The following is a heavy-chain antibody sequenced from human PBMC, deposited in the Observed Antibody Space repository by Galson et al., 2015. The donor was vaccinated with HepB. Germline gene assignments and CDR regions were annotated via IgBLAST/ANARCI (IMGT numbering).Heavy chain of an antibody. D-gene: IGHD6-6*01. V-gene: IGHV3-30-3*01. J-gene: IGHJ6*02. Sequence: SLRLSCAASGFTFSSYAMHWVRQAPGKGLEWVAVISYDGSNKYYADSVKGRFTISRDNSKNTLYLQMNSLRAEDTAVYYCARDLPVYSRSGGMDVWGPGTTVTVSS. CDR1: GFTFSSYA. CDR3: ARDLPVYSRSGGMDV. CDR2: ISYDGSNK.